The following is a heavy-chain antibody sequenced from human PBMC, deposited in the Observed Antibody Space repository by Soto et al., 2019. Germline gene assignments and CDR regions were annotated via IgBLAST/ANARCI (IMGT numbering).Heavy chain of an antibody. CDR2: ISGSDDST. V-gene: IGHV3-23*01. D-gene: IGHD6-6*01. CDR1: GFTFSSYA. CDR3: AKRSSPSTFDY. Sequence: EVQLLESGGGLVQPGGSLRLSCAASGFTFSSYAMSWVRQAPGKGLEWVSVISGSDDSTYYADSVKGRFTISRDNSKNKLYLQMNSLRAEDKAVYYCAKRSSPSTFDYWGQGTLVTVSS. J-gene: IGHJ4*02.